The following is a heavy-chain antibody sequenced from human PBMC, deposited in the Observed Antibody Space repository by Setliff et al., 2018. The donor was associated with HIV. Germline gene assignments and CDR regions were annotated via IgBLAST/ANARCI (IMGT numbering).Heavy chain of an antibody. Sequence: SETLSLTCSVSTDSISNFHWSWMRQPAGKGLEWIGRIFGSGTIHYNPSLKSRVTMSIDTSKNQFSLKLNSVTAADTAVYFCARDRSKYGTGSSAYNWFDPWGLGTLVTVSS. CDR3: ARDRSKYGTGSSAYNWFDP. CDR1: TDSISNFH. CDR2: IFGSGTI. J-gene: IGHJ5*02. V-gene: IGHV4-4*07. D-gene: IGHD3-16*01.